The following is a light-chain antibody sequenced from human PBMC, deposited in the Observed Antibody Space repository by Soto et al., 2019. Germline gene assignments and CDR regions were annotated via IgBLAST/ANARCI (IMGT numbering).Light chain of an antibody. CDR1: SSNIGAGFD. V-gene: IGLV1-40*01. CDR2: GNS. CDR3: CSYVGATTYV. Sequence: QSVLTQPPSVSGAPGQRVTISCTGSSSNIGAGFDVHWYHQIAGTAPKLLIYGNSNRPSGVPDRFSGSKSGTSASLAINGLQAEDEADYYCCSYVGATTYVFGTGTKLTVL. J-gene: IGLJ1*01.